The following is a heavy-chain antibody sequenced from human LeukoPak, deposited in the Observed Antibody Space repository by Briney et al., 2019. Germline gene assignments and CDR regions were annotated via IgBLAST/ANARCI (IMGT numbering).Heavy chain of an antibody. V-gene: IGHV4-59*01. CDR1: GGSISSYY. J-gene: IGHJ4*02. D-gene: IGHD6-6*01. Sequence: TETLSLTCTVPGGSISSYYWSWIRQPPGKGLEWIGYIYYSGSTNYNPSLKSRVTISVDTSKNQFSLKLSSVTAADTAVYYCARERDSSSSSYYFDYWGQGTLVTVSS. CDR3: ARERDSSSSSYYFDY. CDR2: IYYSGST.